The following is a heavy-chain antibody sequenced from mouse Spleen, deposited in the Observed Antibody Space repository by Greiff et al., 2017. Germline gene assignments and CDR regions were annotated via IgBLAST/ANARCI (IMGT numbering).Heavy chain of an antibody. J-gene: IGHJ2*01. CDR1: GFTFSSYA. CDR3: ARHGYGSSYYFDY. D-gene: IGHD1-1*01. Sequence: EVMLVESGGGLVKPGGSLKLSCAASGFTFSSYAMSWVRQTPEKRLEWVATISSGGSYTYYPDSVKGRFTISRDNAKNTLYLQMSSLRSEDTAMYYCARHGYGSSYYFDYWGQGTTLTVSS. CDR2: ISSGGSYT. V-gene: IGHV5-9-1*01.